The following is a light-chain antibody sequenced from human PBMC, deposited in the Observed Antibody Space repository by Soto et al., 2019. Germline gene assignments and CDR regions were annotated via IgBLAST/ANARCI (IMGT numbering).Light chain of an antibody. V-gene: IGLV8-61*01. CDR1: SGSVSTSYY. CDR3: VLYMGSRISV. CDR2: STN. Sequence: QTVVTQEPSFSVSPGGTVTLTCGLSSGSVSTSYYPSWYQQTPGQSPRTLIYSTNTRSSGVPDRFSGSILGNKAALTITGAQADDESAYYCVLYMGSRISVFGGGTKLTVL. J-gene: IGLJ2*01.